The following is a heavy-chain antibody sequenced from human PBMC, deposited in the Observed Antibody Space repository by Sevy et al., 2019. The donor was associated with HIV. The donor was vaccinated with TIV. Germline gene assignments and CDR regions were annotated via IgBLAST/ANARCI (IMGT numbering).Heavy chain of an antibody. J-gene: IGHJ4*02. V-gene: IGHV3-7*01. CDR3: AREREEEDKSGAKFDY. CDR1: GFNFRNYW. Sequence: GGSLRLSCEVFGFNFRNYWMSWVRQAPGKGLEWVANIKHDGSEQYYLDSVKGRFTVSRGNAKKSLYLQMTGLRVDDAALYYYAREREEEDKSGAKFDYWGRGTLVTVSS. CDR2: IKHDGSEQ. D-gene: IGHD3-10*01.